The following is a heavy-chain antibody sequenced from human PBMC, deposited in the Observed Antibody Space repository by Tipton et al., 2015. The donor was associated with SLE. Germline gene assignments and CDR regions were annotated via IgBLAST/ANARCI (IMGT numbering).Heavy chain of an antibody. D-gene: IGHD2-2*01. CDR1: GGSITSSSYF. J-gene: IGHJ6*02. Sequence: TLSLTCTVSGGSITSSSYFWGWIRQSPGKGLEWIGNINTGGGTYRNPSLMSRVTISVDTSKTQFSLRLISVTAADTAVYYCARGCSSSTCEPFYFFGMDVWGQGTTVTVSS. CDR2: INTGGGT. CDR3: ARGCSSSTCEPFYFFGMDV. V-gene: IGHV4-39*07.